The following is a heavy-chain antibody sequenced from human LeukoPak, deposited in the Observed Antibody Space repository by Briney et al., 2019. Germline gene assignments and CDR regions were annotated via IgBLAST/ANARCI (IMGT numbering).Heavy chain of an antibody. J-gene: IGHJ4*02. V-gene: IGHV3-21*04. CDR2: ISSSSSYI. CDR1: GFTFSSYS. CDR3: AKNLGYSLDY. D-gene: IGHD2-15*01. Sequence: GGSLRLSCAASGFTFSSYSMNWVRQAPGKGLEWVSSISSSSSYIYYADSVKGRLTISRDNSKNTLYLEMNSLRAEDTAVYYCAKNLGYSLDYWGQGTLVTVSS.